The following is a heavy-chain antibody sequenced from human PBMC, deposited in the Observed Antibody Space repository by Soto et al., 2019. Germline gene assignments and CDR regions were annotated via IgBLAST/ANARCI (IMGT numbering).Heavy chain of an antibody. J-gene: IGHJ4*02. CDR1: GVTFSSYA. CDR2: ISGSGGST. D-gene: IGHD3-22*01. Sequence: GGSLRLSCTASGVTFSSYAMIWVRQAPGKGLEWVSTISGSGGSTYYADSVKGRFTISRDNSKNTLYLQMNSLRAEDTAVYYCATAPPYYYDSSGYLAPFDYWGQGTLVTVSS. V-gene: IGHV3-23*01. CDR3: ATAPPYYYDSSGYLAPFDY.